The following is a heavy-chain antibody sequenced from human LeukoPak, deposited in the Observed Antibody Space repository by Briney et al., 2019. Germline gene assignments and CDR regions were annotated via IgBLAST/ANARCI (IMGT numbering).Heavy chain of an antibody. CDR1: GDSISSGDYY. Sequence: SETLSLTCTVSGDSISSGDYYWSWIRQPAGKGLEWIGRISSSGSTNYNPSLKSRVTMSVDTSKNQFSLKLSSVTAADTAVYYCTRGSIAYYYMDVWGKGTTVTISS. CDR2: ISSSGST. CDR3: TRGSIAYYYMDV. J-gene: IGHJ6*03. V-gene: IGHV4-61*02. D-gene: IGHD3-22*01.